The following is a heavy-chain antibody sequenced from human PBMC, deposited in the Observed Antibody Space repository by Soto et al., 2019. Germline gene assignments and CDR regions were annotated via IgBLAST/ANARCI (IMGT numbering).Heavy chain of an antibody. CDR2: TSYDGGKK. Sequence: PGGSLRLSCVASGFTFSTYAMHWVRQAPGKGLEWVAVTSYDGGKKYFAESAKGRFTISRDNSRNTLYLQMNSLRAEDTAVYYCAKASPTSWYYFDYRGTGTLVTISS. CDR1: GFTFSTYA. CDR3: AKASPTSWYYFDY. D-gene: IGHD2-2*01. J-gene: IGHJ4*02. V-gene: IGHV3-30*18.